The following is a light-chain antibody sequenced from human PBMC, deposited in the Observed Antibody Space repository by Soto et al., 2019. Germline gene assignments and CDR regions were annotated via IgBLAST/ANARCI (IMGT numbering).Light chain of an antibody. Sequence: IGLTKSQETLSSFPGDRVPLSCRASQYINTRLAWYQHRPGQAPRLLIYQTSIRAAGIPARFSASGSGTDFTLTISRLEPEDFAVYYCQQYGSSPKTFCQGTIVDIK. V-gene: IGKV3-20*01. CDR1: QYINTR. J-gene: IGKJ1*01. CDR2: QTS. CDR3: QQYGSSPKT.